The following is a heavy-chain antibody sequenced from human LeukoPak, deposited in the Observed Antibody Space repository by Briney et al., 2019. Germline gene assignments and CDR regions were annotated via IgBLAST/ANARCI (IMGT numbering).Heavy chain of an antibody. CDR1: GGSISSSSYY. V-gene: IGHV4-39*07. CDR2: IYYSGST. Sequence: SETLSPTCTVSGGSISSSSYYWGWIRQPPGKGLEWIGSIYYSGSTYYNPSLKSRVTISVDTSKNQFSLKLSSVTAADTAVYYCARFLDWFDPWGQGTLVTVSS. J-gene: IGHJ5*02. CDR3: ARFLDWFDP.